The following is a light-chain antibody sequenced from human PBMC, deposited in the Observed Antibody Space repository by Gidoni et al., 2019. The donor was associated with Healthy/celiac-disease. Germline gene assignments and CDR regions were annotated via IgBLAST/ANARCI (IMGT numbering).Light chain of an antibody. J-gene: IGKJ1*01. Sequence: DIQMTQSPSSLSASVGDRVTLTCRASQGISNYLAWYQQKPGKVPKLLIYDASTLHSGVPSRFSGSGSGTDFTLTISSLQPEDVATYYCQKYNSAPRTFGQGTKVEIK. V-gene: IGKV1-27*01. CDR3: QKYNSAPRT. CDR1: QGISNY. CDR2: DAS.